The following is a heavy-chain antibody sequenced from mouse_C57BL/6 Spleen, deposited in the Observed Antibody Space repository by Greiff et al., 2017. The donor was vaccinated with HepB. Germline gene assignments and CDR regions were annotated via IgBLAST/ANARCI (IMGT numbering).Heavy chain of an antibody. CDR2: ISGGGGNT. Sequence: EVKLVESGGGLVKPGGSLKLSCAASGFTFSSYTMSWVRQTPEKRLEWVATISGGGGNTYYPDSVKGRFTISRDNTKNTLYLQMSSLRSKDTALYYCARHGGSIFDYWGQGTTLTVSS. D-gene: IGHD1-1*01. J-gene: IGHJ2*01. CDR1: GFTFSSYT. V-gene: IGHV5-9*01. CDR3: ARHGGSIFDY.